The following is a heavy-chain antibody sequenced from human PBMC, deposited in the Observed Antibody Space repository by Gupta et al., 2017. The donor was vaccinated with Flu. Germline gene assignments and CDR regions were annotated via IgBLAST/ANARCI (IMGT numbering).Heavy chain of an antibody. Sequence: EVQLVESGGGLVQPGGSLRLSCAASGFTFSRYGINWVRQAPGKGLEWISYVSQSGTPIYYADSVNGRVTVSRDNVKNSLYLQMNSLRAEDTAVYYCARQGGSYSLGDAFDIWGQGTLVTVSS. CDR2: VSQSGTPI. CDR1: GFTFSRYG. D-gene: IGHD1-26*01. J-gene: IGHJ3*02. CDR3: ARQGGSYSLGDAFDI. V-gene: IGHV3-48*03.